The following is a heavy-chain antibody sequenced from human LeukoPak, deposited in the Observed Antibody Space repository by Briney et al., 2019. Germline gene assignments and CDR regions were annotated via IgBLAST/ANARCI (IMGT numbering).Heavy chain of an antibody. J-gene: IGHJ3*02. CDR2: IYYSGST. CDR1: GGSISSYY. Sequence: PSETLSLTCTVSGGSISSYYWSWIRQSPGKGLEWIGYIYYSGSTNYNPSLKSRVTISVDTSKNQFSLKLSSVTAADTAVYYCARMRYYDSNDAFDIWGQGTMVTVSS. V-gene: IGHV4-59*01. D-gene: IGHD3-22*01. CDR3: ARMRYYDSNDAFDI.